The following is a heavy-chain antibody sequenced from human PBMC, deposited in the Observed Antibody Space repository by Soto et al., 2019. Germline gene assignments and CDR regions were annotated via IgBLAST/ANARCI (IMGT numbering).Heavy chain of an antibody. Sequence: PSETLSLTCTVSGASISRYYWSWIRQSPGKGLGWIGYLYNTGSTIYNPSLKSRVTISVDTSKNQFSLKLSSVTAADTAVYYCARAPGLYGSGNERWFDPWGQGTLVTVS. CDR1: GASISRYY. CDR2: LYNTGST. V-gene: IGHV4-59*12. D-gene: IGHD3-10*01. J-gene: IGHJ5*02. CDR3: ARAPGLYGSGNERWFDP.